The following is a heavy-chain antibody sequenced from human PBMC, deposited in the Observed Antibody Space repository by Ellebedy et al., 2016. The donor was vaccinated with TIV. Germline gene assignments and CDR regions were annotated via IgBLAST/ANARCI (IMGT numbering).Heavy chain of an antibody. CDR1: GFTFDDYG. V-gene: IGHV4-34*01. Sequence: GSLRLSCAASGFTFDDYGMSWVRQPPGKGLEWIGEINHSGSTNYNPSLKSRVTVSVDTSKNQFSLKLSSVTAADTAVYYCARHSIAVAGNWFDPWGQGTLVTVSS. D-gene: IGHD6-19*01. CDR2: INHSGST. CDR3: ARHSIAVAGNWFDP. J-gene: IGHJ5*02.